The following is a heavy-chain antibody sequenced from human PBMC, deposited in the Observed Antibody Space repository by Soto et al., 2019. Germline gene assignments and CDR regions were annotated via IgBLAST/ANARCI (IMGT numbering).Heavy chain of an antibody. CDR2: IKQDGSEK. CDR1: GFTFSSYW. Sequence: EVQLVESGGGLVQPGGSLRLSCAASGFTFSSYWMSWVRQAPGKGLEWVANIKQDGSEKYYVDSVKGRFTISRDNAKNSLYLQMNSLRAEDTAVYYCARDAQLELRQAGAFDIWGQGTMVTVSS. D-gene: IGHD1-7*01. J-gene: IGHJ3*02. V-gene: IGHV3-7*03. CDR3: ARDAQLELRQAGAFDI.